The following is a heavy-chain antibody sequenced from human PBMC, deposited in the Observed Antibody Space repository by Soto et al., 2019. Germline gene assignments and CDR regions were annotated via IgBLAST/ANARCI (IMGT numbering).Heavy chain of an antibody. CDR1: GFTFSSYG. J-gene: IGHJ4*02. D-gene: IGHD4-17*01. V-gene: IGHV3-33*01. CDR3: AREGVSTVVRCFDY. Sequence: QVQLVESGGGVVQPGRSLRLSCAASGFTFSSYGMHWVRQAPGKGLEWVAVIWYDGSNKYYADSVKGRFTISRDNSKNTLYLQMNSLRAEETAVYYWAREGVSTVVRCFDYWGQGTLVTVSS. CDR2: IWYDGSNK.